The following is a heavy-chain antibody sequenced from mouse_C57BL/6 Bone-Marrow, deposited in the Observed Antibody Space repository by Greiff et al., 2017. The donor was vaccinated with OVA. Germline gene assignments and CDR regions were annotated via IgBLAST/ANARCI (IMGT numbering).Heavy chain of an antibody. V-gene: IGHV1-72*01. J-gene: IGHJ4*01. CDR2: IDPNSGGT. CDR3: ASHYYGSSCYAMDY. D-gene: IGHD1-1*01. Sequence: VQLQQPGAELVKPGASLKLSCKASGYTFTSYWMHWVKQRPGRGLEWIGRIDPNSGGTKYNEKFKSKATLTVDKPSSTAYMQLSSLTSEDSAVYYCASHYYGSSCYAMDYWGQGTSVTVSS. CDR1: GYTFTSYW.